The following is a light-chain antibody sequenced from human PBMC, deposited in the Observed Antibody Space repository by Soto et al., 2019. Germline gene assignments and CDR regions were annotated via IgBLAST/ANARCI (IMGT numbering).Light chain of an antibody. CDR3: QQFDDSVT. V-gene: IGKV3-20*01. CDR2: GAS. CDR1: HSVSRTY. Sequence: EIVFTPSPGPLSLSPGERATPSCRASHSVSRTYLAWYQQKPGQAPRLLIFGASDRATGTPDRFSGSGSGTDFTLTISRLEPEDSAVYYCQQFDDSVTFGQGTRLEIK. J-gene: IGKJ5*01.